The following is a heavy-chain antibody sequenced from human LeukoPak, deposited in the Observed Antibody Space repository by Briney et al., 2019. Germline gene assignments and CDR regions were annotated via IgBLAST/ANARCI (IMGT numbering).Heavy chain of an antibody. V-gene: IGHV3-7*01. CDR3: ARDVGWYYYYMDV. CDR1: GFTFSRYS. D-gene: IGHD6-19*01. CDR2: IKQDGSEK. J-gene: IGHJ6*03. Sequence: GGSLRLSCAASGFTFSRYSMSWVRQAPGKGLEWVANIKQDGSEKYYVDSVKGRFTISRDNAKNSLYLQMNSLRAEDTAVYYCARDVGWYYYYMDVWGKGTTVTVSS.